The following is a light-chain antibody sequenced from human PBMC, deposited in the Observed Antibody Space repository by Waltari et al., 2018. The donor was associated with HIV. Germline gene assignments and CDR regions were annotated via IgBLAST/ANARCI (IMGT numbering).Light chain of an antibody. CDR3: AAWDDTLTVV. Sequence: QSVLTQPPSASGTPGQSVTISCSGTSSNIGTNYVYWYQQFPGTAPKLLIYMNNKRPSGVPDRFSGSKSGTSASLDISGLRSDDEAEYYCAAWDDTLTVVFGGGTKLTVL. J-gene: IGLJ3*02. V-gene: IGLV1-47*01. CDR1: SSNIGTNY. CDR2: MNN.